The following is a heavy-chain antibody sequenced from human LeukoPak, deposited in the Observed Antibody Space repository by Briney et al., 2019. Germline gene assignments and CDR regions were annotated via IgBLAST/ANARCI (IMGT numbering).Heavy chain of an antibody. CDR1: GYTFTSYY. V-gene: IGHV1-46*01. D-gene: IGHD3-3*01. J-gene: IGHJ4*02. CDR3: ARPHSVGVVIAYYFDY. CDR2: INPSGGST. Sequence: ASVKVSCKASGYTFTSYYMHWVRQAPGQGLEWMGIINPSGGSTSYAQKFQGRVTMTRDTSTSTVYMELSSLRSEDTAVYYCARPHSVGVVIAYYFDYWGQGTLVTVSS.